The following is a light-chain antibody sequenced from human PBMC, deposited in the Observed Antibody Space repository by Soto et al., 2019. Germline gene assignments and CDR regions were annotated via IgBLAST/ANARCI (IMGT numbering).Light chain of an antibody. CDR2: KAS. Sequence: DIQLTQAPSTMSGSVGDRVTITCRASQTISSWVAWYQQNPGKEPKLLIYKASNLKSGVPSRFRGIGSGTEFTLTISSLQPDDLATYYCQHYNSYSEAFGQGTKLDIK. CDR3: QHYNSYSEA. V-gene: IGKV1-5*03. J-gene: IGKJ1*01. CDR1: QTISSW.